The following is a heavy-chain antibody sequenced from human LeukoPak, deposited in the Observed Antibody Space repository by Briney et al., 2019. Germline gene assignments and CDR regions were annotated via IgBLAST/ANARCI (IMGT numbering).Heavy chain of an antibody. D-gene: IGHD3-3*01. CDR1: GGSFSGYY. CDR2: INHSGGT. J-gene: IGHJ5*02. CDR3: ARGFLRFFGS. V-gene: IGHV4-34*01. Sequence: SETLSLTCVVYGGSFSGYYWSWIRQPPGKGLEWIGEINHSGGTNYNPSLKSRVTISVETSKNQFSLKLSSVTAADTAVYYCARGFLRFFGSWAQGTLVTVSS.